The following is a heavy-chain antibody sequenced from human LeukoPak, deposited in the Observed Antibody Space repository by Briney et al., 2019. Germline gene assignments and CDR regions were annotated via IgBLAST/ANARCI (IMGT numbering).Heavy chain of an antibody. Sequence: ASETLSLTCTVSGGSISYYYWSWIRQPPGKGLECIGYFYYSGSTNHNPSLKSRVTMSVDTSKNEFSLKSTSVTAADTAVYYCARGHSGYPYYFDYWGQGALVTVSS. J-gene: IGHJ4*02. CDR2: FYYSGST. CDR3: ARGHSGYPYYFDY. D-gene: IGHD5-12*01. V-gene: IGHV4-59*01. CDR1: GGSISYYY.